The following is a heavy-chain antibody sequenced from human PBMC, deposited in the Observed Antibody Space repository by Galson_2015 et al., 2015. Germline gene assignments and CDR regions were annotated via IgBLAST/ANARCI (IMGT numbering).Heavy chain of an antibody. CDR3: ARGYCSGGSCYKPFDY. V-gene: IGHV3-33*01. D-gene: IGHD2-15*01. Sequence: SLRLSCAASGFTFSSYGMHWVRQAPGKRLEWVAVIWYDGSNKYYADSVKGRFTISRDNSKNTLYLQMNSLRAEDTAVYYCARGYCSGGSCYKPFDYWGQGTLVTVSS. CDR1: GFTFSSYG. J-gene: IGHJ4*02. CDR2: IWYDGSNK.